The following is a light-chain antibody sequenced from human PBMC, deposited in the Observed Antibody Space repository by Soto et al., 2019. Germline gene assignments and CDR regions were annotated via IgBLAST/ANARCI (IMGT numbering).Light chain of an antibody. CDR3: SSYTSSSPYV. J-gene: IGLJ1*01. CDR1: SSDVGGYNY. Sequence: QSVLTQPASVSGSPGQSITISCTGTSSDVGGYNYVSWYQQHPGKAPKLMIYDVSNRPSGVSNRFSGSKSGNTASLTISGLEDADEADYYCSSYTSSSPYVFGTGTKLTVL. V-gene: IGLV2-14*01. CDR2: DVS.